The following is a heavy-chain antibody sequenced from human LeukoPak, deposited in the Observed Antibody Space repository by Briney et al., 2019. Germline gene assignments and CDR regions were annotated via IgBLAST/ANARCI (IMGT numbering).Heavy chain of an antibody. CDR1: GGSVSGYY. Sequence: SETLSLTCTVSGGSVSGYYGGWIRQPPGGGLEWIGYIYHTGQTYYNASLQGRDTMSMDTSQSQISLRMSSMTVADTAGYYCTRHPFMSPFDYWGQGTLVTVSS. J-gene: IGHJ4*02. CDR3: TRHPFMSPFDY. D-gene: IGHD3-10*02. CDR2: IYHTGQT. V-gene: IGHV4-59*04.